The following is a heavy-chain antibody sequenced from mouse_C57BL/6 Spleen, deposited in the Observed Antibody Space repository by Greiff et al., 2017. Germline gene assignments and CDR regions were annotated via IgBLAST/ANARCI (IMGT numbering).Heavy chain of an antibody. CDR1: GYTLTSYW. D-gene: IGHD2-5*01. CDR3: ARHYSNYEGFAY. V-gene: IGHV1-55*01. J-gene: IGHJ3*01. Sequence: QVQLQQPGAELVKPGASVKMSCKASGYTLTSYWITWVKQRPGQGLEWIGDIYPGSGSTNYNEKFKSKATLTVDTSSSTAYMQLSSLTSEDSAVYYGARHYSNYEGFAYWGQGTLVTVSA. CDR2: IYPGSGST.